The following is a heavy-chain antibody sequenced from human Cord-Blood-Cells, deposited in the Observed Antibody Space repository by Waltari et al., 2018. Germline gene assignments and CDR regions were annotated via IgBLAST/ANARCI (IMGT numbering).Heavy chain of an antibody. D-gene: IGHD3-9*01. V-gene: IGHV4-34*01. CDR1: GGSFSGYY. CDR2: INHSGST. CDR3: AREQLTGYPRLRSYWYFDL. J-gene: IGHJ2*01. Sequence: QVQLQQWGAGLLKPSETLSLTCAVYGGSFSGYYWSWIRQPPGKGLEWIGEINHSGSTNYNPSLKSRVTISVDTSKNQFSLKLSSVTVADTAVYYCAREQLTGYPRLRSYWYFDLWGRGTLVTVSS.